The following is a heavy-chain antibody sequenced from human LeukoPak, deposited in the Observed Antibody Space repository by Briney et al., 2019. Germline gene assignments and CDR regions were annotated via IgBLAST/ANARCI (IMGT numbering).Heavy chain of an antibody. V-gene: IGHV3-30*04. D-gene: IGHD3-3*01. CDR3: ANVDEGVAY. CDR1: GFTFSSYA. Sequence: GGSLRLSCAASGFTFSSYAMHWVRQPPGKGLEWVAVISYDGSNKYYADSVKGRFTISRDNSKNTLYLQINSLRGEDTAVYYCANVDEGVAYWGQGTLVTVSS. J-gene: IGHJ4*02. CDR2: ISYDGSNK.